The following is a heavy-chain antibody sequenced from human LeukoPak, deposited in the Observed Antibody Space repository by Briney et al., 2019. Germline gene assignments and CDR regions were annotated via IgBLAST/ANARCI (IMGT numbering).Heavy chain of an antibody. D-gene: IGHD3-10*01. CDR1: GFTFSSYA. CDR2: ISYDGSNK. CDR3: ARDHGSSGRENGMDV. Sequence: PGGSLRLSCAASGFTFSSYAMHWVRQAPGKGLEWVAVISYDGSNKYYADSVKGRFTISRDNSKNTLYLQMNSLRAEDTAVYYCARDHGSSGRENGMDVWGQGTTVTVSS. V-gene: IGHV3-30-3*01. J-gene: IGHJ6*02.